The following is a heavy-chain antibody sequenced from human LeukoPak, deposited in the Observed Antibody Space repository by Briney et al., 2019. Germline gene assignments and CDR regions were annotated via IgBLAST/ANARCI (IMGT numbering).Heavy chain of an antibody. CDR3: ARLAVAGSSMYYFDY. CDR1: GYSFTSYW. Sequence: GESLKISCKGSGYSFTSYWIGRVRQLPGKGLEWMGIIYPGDSDTRYSPSFQGQVTISADKSISTAYLQWSSLKASDTAMYYCARLAVAGSSMYYFDYWGQGTLVTVSS. V-gene: IGHV5-51*01. D-gene: IGHD6-19*01. J-gene: IGHJ4*02. CDR2: IYPGDSDT.